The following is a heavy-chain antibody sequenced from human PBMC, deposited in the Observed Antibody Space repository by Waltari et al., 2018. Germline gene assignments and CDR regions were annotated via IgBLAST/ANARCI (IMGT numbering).Heavy chain of an antibody. V-gene: IGHV3-23*01. J-gene: IGHJ2*01. Sequence: EGQLLESGGGLVQTGGSLRLSCAASGFMFSIYPMTWVRQAPGKGLEWVSTITADGLRRNYADAVKGRFNSSRDNSKNILDLQMNTLRAEDTAVYFCAKADFGNPYWFFDLWGRGTLLTVSS. CDR3: AKADFGNPYWFFDL. CDR1: GFMFSIYP. D-gene: IGHD3-10*01. CDR2: ITADGLRR.